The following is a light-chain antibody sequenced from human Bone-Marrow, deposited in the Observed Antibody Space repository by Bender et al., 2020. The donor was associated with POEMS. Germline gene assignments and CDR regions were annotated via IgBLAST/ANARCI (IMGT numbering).Light chain of an antibody. J-gene: IGLJ2*01. CDR3: RARDTYSII. CDR2: QDT. V-gene: IGLV3-1*01. Sequence: SYEVTQPPSVSVSPGQTASITCSGDDLGDKYVAWYQQKPGQSPVLVIYQDTKRPSGIPERFSGSNSGNTATLTIRGTQAMDKADCDCRARDTYSIIFGGETKLTVL. CDR1: DLGDKY.